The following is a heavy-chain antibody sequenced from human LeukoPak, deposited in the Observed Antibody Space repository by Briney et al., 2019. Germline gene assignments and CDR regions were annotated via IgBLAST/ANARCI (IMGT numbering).Heavy chain of an antibody. Sequence: GGSLRLSCAASGFTFSNYAMNWVRQAPGKGLEWASVISGSGGSTYYADSVKGRFTISRDNSKNTLYLQMNSLRAEDTAVYYCAKPYCSGGSCYSAGFPFDIWGQGTMVTVSS. CDR1: GFTFSNYA. D-gene: IGHD2-15*01. V-gene: IGHV3-23*01. J-gene: IGHJ3*02. CDR3: AKPYCSGGSCYSAGFPFDI. CDR2: ISGSGGST.